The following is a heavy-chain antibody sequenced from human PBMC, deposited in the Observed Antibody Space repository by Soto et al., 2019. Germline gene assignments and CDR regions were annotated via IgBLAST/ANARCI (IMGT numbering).Heavy chain of an antibody. D-gene: IGHD6-19*01. CDR3: ARDLSLAVAGSSFDY. V-gene: IGHV3-48*03. CDR1: GFTFSSYE. J-gene: IGHJ4*02. CDR2: ISSSGSTI. Sequence: GGSLRLSCAASGFTFSSYEMNWVRQAPGKGLEWVSYISSSGSTIYYADSVKGRFTTSRDNAKNSLYLQMNSLRAEDTAVYYCARDLSLAVAGSSFDYWGQGTLVTVSS.